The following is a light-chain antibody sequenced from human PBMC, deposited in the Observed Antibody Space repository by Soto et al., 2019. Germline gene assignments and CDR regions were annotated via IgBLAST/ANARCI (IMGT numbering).Light chain of an antibody. Sequence: QAVVTQPASVSGSPGQSITISCTGTSSDVGGYNYVSWYQQHPGKAPKLMIYDVSNRPSGVSNRFSGSKSGNTASLTISGLEAEDEADYYCSSYTSSSTPVVFGGGTQLTVL. CDR1: SSDVGGYNY. CDR3: SSYTSSSTPVV. V-gene: IGLV2-14*01. J-gene: IGLJ2*01. CDR2: DVS.